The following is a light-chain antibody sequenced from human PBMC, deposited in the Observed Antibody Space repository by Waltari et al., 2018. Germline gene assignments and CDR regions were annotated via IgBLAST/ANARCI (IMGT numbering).Light chain of an antibody. V-gene: IGKV3-11*01. J-gene: IGKJ2*01. Sequence: EIVLTQSPATLSLSPGERATLSCSASQSIGSSLAWYQQKPGLSPRLLIYDASNRATGIPARFSGSGSGTDFTLTISSLEPEDFAVYYCQHRSNWPPSFGQGTKVEIE. CDR3: QHRSNWPPS. CDR2: DAS. CDR1: QSIGSS.